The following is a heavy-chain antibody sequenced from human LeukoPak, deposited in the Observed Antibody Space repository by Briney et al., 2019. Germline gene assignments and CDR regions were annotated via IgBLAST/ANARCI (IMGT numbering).Heavy chain of an antibody. CDR3: ASYTMADPSDAFDI. CDR1: GDSVSNKNW. V-gene: IGHV4-4*02. CDR2: IYYSGST. Sequence: KPSGTLSLTCGVSGDSVSNKNWWNWVRQPPGKGLEWIGSIYYSGSTYYNPSLKSRVTISVDTSKNQFSLKLSSVTATDTAVYYCASYTMADPSDAFDIWGQGTMVTVSS. D-gene: IGHD3-10*01. J-gene: IGHJ3*02.